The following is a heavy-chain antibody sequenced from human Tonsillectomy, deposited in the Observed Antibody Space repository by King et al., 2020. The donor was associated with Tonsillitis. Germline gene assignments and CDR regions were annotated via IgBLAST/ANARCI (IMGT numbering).Heavy chain of an antibody. CDR2: IIPIFGTA. V-gene: IGHV1-69*01. Sequence: HVQLVESGAEVKKPGSSVKVSCTASGGTFSSYAISWVRQAPGQGLEWMGGIIPIFGTANYAQKFQGRVTITADESTSTAYMELSSLRSEDTAVYYCARYTMITFGGVIVSVAFDIWGQGTMVTVSS. J-gene: IGHJ3*02. D-gene: IGHD3-16*02. CDR3: ARYTMITFGGVIVSVAFDI. CDR1: GGTFSSYA.